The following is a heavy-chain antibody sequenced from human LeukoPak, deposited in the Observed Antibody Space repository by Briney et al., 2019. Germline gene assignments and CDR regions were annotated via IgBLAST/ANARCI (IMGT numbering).Heavy chain of an antibody. CDR3: ARVMSGSYDWFDP. Sequence: GGSLRLSCAASGFTFSSYWVHWVRQAPGGGLVWVSRINTDGSRTNYADSVKGRFTISRDNAENTMYLQMNSLRAEDTAVYYCARVMSGSYDWFDPWGQGTLVTVSS. CDR2: INTDGSRT. V-gene: IGHV3-74*01. D-gene: IGHD1-26*01. J-gene: IGHJ5*02. CDR1: GFTFSSYW.